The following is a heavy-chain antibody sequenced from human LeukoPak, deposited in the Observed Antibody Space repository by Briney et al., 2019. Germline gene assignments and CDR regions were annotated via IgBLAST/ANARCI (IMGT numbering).Heavy chain of an antibody. Sequence: PSETLSLTCTVSVYSISSGYYWGWIRQPPGKGLEWIGSIYHSGSTYYNPSLKSRVTISVDTSKNQFSLKLSSVTAADTAVYYCARDQYCSSTSCWDDAFDIWGQGTMVTVSS. CDR3: ARDQYCSSTSCWDDAFDI. CDR1: VYSISSGYY. D-gene: IGHD2-2*01. CDR2: IYHSGST. J-gene: IGHJ3*02. V-gene: IGHV4-38-2*02.